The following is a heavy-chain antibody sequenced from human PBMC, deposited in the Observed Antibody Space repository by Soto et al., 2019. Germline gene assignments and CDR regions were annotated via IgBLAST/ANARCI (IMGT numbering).Heavy chain of an antibody. CDR1: GFTFSDDY. J-gene: IGHJ5*02. CDR2: ISGTSSDT. D-gene: IGHD3-9*01. V-gene: IGHV3-11*06. Sequence: PGGSLTLSCAASGFTFSDDYMNWLRQAPGKGLEWVSYISGTSSDTNYADSVKGRFTISRDNAKNSLYLQMNSLRVEDTAVYYCVRHARLASSWGPGTLVTVSS. CDR3: VRHARLASS.